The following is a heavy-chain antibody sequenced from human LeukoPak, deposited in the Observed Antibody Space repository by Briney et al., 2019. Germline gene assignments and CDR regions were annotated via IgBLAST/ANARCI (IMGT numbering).Heavy chain of an antibody. J-gene: IGHJ3*02. D-gene: IGHD4-17*01. Sequence: SETLSLTCTVSGGSISSGGYYWIWMRQPPGKGLEWTGYIYHSGSAYYNPSLKSRVTISVGRSKTQFSLNLSSVTAADTAVFYCATVTTLTGNYQKAFDIWGQGTMVTVSS. CDR1: GGSISSGGYY. CDR3: ATVTTLTGNYQKAFDI. V-gene: IGHV4-30-2*01. CDR2: IYHSGSA.